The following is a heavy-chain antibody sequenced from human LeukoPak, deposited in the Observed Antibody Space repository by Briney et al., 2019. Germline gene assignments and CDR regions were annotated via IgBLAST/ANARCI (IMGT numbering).Heavy chain of an antibody. CDR1: GFTFSSYA. D-gene: IGHD6-19*01. CDR2: ISGSGGST. J-gene: IGHJ3*02. V-gene: IGHV3-23*01. CDR3: AKDRGGIAVAGWVHAFDI. Sequence: GGSLRLSCAASGFTFSSYAMSWVRQAPGKGLEWVSAISGSGGSTYYADSVKGRFTISRDNSKNTLYLQMNSLRAEDTAVYYCAKDRGGIAVAGWVHAFDIWGQGTMVTVSS.